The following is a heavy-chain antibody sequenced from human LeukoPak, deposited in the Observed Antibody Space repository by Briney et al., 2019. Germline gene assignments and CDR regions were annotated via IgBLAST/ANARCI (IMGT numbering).Heavy chain of an antibody. J-gene: IGHJ6*03. Sequence: ASVKVSCKASGYSFSSYDVGWVRQATGQGLEWMGWRNPNSGNTGYAQKFQGRVTMTGDTSTSTAYMELSGLMSEDTAVYFCARLLATWDYYYMDVWGKGTTVTVSS. V-gene: IGHV1-8*01. CDR2: RNPNSGNT. D-gene: IGHD3-3*02. CDR3: ARLLATWDYYYMDV. CDR1: GYSFSSYD.